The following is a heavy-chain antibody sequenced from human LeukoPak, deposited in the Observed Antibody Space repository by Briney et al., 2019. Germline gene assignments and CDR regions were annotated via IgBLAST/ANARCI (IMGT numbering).Heavy chain of an antibody. CDR2: ISSGSSYI. CDR3: AIAVDSISGTGDTFDI. V-gene: IGHV3-21*01. J-gene: IGHJ3*02. Sequence: GGSPRLSCAASGFTFSSYMVTWVRQAPGKGLEWVSSISSGSSYIYYEDSVKGRFTISRDNGKNSLYLQMSSLRAEDTAVYYCAIAVDSISGTGDTFDIWGQGTMVTVSS. D-gene: IGHD3-3*01. CDR1: GFTFSSYM.